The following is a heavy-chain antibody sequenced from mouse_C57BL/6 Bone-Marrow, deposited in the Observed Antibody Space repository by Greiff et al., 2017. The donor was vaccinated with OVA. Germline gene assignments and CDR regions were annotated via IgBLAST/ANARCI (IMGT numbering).Heavy chain of an antibody. V-gene: IGHV1-55*01. CDR2: IYPGSGST. Sequence: QVQLQQPGAELVKPGASVKISCKASGYTFTSYWITWVKQRPGQGLEWIGDIYPGSGSTNYNEKFKSKATLTVDTSSSTAYMQLSSLTSEDSAVYYCARKSGNPYYAMDYWGQGTSVTVSS. CDR3: ARKSGNPYYAMDY. CDR1: GYTFTSYW. D-gene: IGHD2-1*01. J-gene: IGHJ4*01.